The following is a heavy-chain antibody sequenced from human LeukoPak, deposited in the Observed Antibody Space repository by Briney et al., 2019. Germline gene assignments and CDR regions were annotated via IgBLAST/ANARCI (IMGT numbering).Heavy chain of an antibody. CDR3: ARDTYYYDSSGYYYPGGCDY. J-gene: IGHJ4*02. CDR2: IKQDRSEK. V-gene: IGHV3-7*01. Sequence: GGSLRLSCAASGFIFTNYWMSWVRQAPGKGLELVANIKQDRSEKYYVDSVKGRFTISRDNAKNSLYLQMNSLRAEDTAVYYCARDTYYYDSSGYYYPGGCDYWGQGTLVTVSS. CDR1: GFIFTNYW. D-gene: IGHD3-22*01.